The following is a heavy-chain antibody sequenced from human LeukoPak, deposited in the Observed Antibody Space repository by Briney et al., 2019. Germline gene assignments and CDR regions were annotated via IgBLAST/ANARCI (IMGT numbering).Heavy chain of an antibody. CDR3: AKGFSTHYEY. D-gene: IGHD3-22*01. CDR1: GFTFSTYA. V-gene: IGHV3-23*01. CDR2: ITGSGGRT. Sequence: PGGSLRLSCAASGFTFSTYAMSWVRQAPGKGLEWVSGITGSGGRTYYADSVKGRFTISRDNSKNTLFLQMNSLSAEDTAVYYCAKGFSTHYEYWGQGTLVTVSS. J-gene: IGHJ1*01.